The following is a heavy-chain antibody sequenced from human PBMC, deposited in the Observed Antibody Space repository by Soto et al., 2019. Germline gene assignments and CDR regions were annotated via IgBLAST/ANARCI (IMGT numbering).Heavy chain of an antibody. Sequence: SVKVSCKASVYSFSSYGITWVLQAPGQGLEWLGWISPYNDDTKYAQRLQGRVTMTTDTSTRTAYMDIRGLRSDDTAIYYCARGGYYDSSGARNYHYYGMDVWRQGTTVPVSP. CDR2: ISPYNDDT. CDR3: ARGGYYDSSGARNYHYYGMDV. J-gene: IGHJ6*01. CDR1: VYSFSSYG. D-gene: IGHD3-22*01. V-gene: IGHV1-18*01.